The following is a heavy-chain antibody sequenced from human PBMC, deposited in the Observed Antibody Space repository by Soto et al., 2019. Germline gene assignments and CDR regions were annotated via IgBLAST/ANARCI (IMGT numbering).Heavy chain of an antibody. CDR1: GYSISSGYY. J-gene: IGHJ4*02. V-gene: IGHV4-38-2*01. CDR3: ARVPVYDYVWGSYRDRDFDY. D-gene: IGHD3-16*02. Sequence: ETLSLTCAVSGYSISSGYYWGWIRQPPGKGLEWIGSIYHSGSTYYNPSLKSRVTISVDTSKNQFSLKLSSVTAADTAVYYCARVPVYDYVWGSYRDRDFDYWDQGTLVTVSS. CDR2: IYHSGST.